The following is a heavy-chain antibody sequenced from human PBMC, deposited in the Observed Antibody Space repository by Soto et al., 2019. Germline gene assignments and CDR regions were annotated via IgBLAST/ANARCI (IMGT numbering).Heavy chain of an antibody. J-gene: IGHJ6*02. CDR2: IKQDGSEK. D-gene: IGHD2-2*01. CDR1: GFTFSSYW. Sequence: GGSLRLSCAASGFTFSSYWMSWVRQAPGKGLEWVANIKQDGSEKYYVDSVKGRFTISRDNAKNSLYLQMNSLRAEDTAVYYCARVKRGTTPYRTSHYSLDVWGQGTTVTVSS. CDR3: ARVKRGTTPYRTSHYSLDV. V-gene: IGHV3-7*01.